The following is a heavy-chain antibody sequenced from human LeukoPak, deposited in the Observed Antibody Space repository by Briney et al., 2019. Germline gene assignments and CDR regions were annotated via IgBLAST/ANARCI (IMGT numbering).Heavy chain of an antibody. V-gene: IGHV3-23*01. CDR1: GFAFSSYV. CDR3: AKGVGINNYYYYGVDV. J-gene: IGHJ6*01. D-gene: IGHD2-15*01. Sequence: GGSLRLSCAASGFAFSSYVLSWVRQAPGRGLKWVSAIGGSGGATYYADSVKGRFTISRDNSKNTLYLQMNSLRADDTAVYYCAKGVGINNYYYYGVDVWGKGATVTVSS. CDR2: IGGSGGAT.